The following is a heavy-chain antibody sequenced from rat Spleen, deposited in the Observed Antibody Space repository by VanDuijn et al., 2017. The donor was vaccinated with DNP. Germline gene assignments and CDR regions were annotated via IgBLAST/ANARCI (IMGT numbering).Heavy chain of an antibody. CDR2: ISYDGSRT. J-gene: IGHJ3*01. D-gene: IGHD5-1*01. Sequence: EVQLVESGGGLVQPGRSLKLSCAASGFTFSNYYMAWVRQAPTKGLEWVASISYDGSRTYYRDSVRGRFTIFRDIPKSTLYLQMNSLISEDTATYYCARDRTGTWFAYWGQGILVTVSS. V-gene: IGHV5-20*01. CDR3: ARDRTGTWFAY. CDR1: GFTFSNYY.